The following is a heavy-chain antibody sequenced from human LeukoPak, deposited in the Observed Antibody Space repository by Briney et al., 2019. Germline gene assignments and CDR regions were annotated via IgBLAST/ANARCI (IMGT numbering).Heavy chain of an antibody. V-gene: IGHV1-69*05. J-gene: IGHJ6*02. Sequence: GSSVKVSCKASGGTFRTYSVTWVRQAPGQGLEWMGGIIPIFGTPNYAQKFQGRVKVTTDDATGTAYMELSSLRSEDTAVYYCAKDLMGYSSGWYGLFPYYYYGMDVWGQGTTVTVSS. D-gene: IGHD6-19*01. CDR2: IIPIFGTP. CDR3: AKDLMGYSSGWYGLFPYYYYGMDV. CDR1: GGTFRTYS.